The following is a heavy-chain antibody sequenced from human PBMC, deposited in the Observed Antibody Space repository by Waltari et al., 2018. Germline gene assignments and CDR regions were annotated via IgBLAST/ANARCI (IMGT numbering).Heavy chain of an antibody. CDR1: GFPLRSYA. J-gene: IGHJ4*02. CDR2: ISGSGDTT. D-gene: IGHD4-17*01. V-gene: IGHV3-23*01. Sequence: EVQLLESGGGLVQPGGSLRLSCAASGFPLRSYAMSWVRQAPGKGLEWVSGISGSGDTTHYADSGKGRFSISRDYFKNMLYLRMNSLRVEDTAVYYCAKDAANLRWQSLNYWGQGTLVTVSS. CDR3: AKDAANLRWQSLNY.